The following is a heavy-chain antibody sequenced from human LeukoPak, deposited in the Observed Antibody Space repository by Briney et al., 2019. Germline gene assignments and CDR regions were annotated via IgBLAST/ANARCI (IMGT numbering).Heavy chain of an antibody. D-gene: IGHD1-1*01. CDR1: GGTFSSYA. Sequence: SVKVSCKASGGTFSSYAISWVRQAPGQGLEWMGRIIPILGIANYAQKFQGRVTITADKSTSTAYMELSSLRSEDTAVYYCATNEEESHFDPWGQGTLVTVSS. CDR3: ATNEEESHFDP. J-gene: IGHJ5*02. CDR2: IIPILGIA. V-gene: IGHV1-69*04.